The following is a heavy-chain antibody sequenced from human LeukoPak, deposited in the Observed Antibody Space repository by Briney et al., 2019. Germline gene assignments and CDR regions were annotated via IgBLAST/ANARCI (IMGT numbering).Heavy chain of an antibody. J-gene: IGHJ4*02. CDR2: IKQDGSEK. D-gene: IGHD3-10*01. CDR3: AKNMGSGSYYDY. V-gene: IGHV3-7*01. Sequence: GGSLRLSCVASGFTFSSYWMSWVRQAPGKGLEWVANIKQDGSEKYYVDSVEGRFTISRDNAKNSLYLQVNSLRVDDTAVYYCAKNMGSGSYYDYWGQGTLVTVSS. CDR1: GFTFSSYW.